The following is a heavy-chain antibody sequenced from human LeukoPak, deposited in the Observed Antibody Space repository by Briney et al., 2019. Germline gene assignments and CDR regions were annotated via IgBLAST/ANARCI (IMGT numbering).Heavy chain of an antibody. CDR1: GFTFSSYA. CDR3: AKERAGTFAFDI. V-gene: IGHV3-23*01. Sequence: GGSLRVSCAASGFTFSSYAMSWVRQAPGKGLEWVLAISGSGGSTYYADSVKGRFTISRDNSKNTLYLQMNSLRAEDTAVYYCAKERAGTFAFDIWGQGTMVTVSS. CDR2: ISGSGGST. D-gene: IGHD6-19*01. J-gene: IGHJ3*02.